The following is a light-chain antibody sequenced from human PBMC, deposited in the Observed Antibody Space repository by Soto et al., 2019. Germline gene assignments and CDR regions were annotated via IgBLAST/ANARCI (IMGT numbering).Light chain of an antibody. CDR3: QQYGSSPRT. Sequence: EIVLTQSPATLSLSPGERATLSCRVSQSVSSSYLAWYRQKPGQAPSLLIYGASSRATGIPDRFSGSGSGTDFTLTISRLEPEDFAVYYCQQYGSSPRTFGQGTKVDI. CDR1: QSVSSSY. CDR2: GAS. J-gene: IGKJ1*01. V-gene: IGKV3-20*01.